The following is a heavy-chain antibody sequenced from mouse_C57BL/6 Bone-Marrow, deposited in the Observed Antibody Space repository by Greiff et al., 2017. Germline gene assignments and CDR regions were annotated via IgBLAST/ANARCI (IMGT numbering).Heavy chain of an antibody. D-gene: IGHD3-1*01. V-gene: IGHV5-9*01. CDR1: GFTFSSYT. CDR3: ARHRGYRFDY. Sequence: EVQVVESGGGLVKPGGSLKLSCAASGFTFSSYTMSWVRQTPEKRLEWVATISGGGGNTYYPDSVKGRCTISRDNAKNTLYLQMSSLRSEDTALYYCARHRGYRFDYWGQGTTLTVSS. CDR2: ISGGGGNT. J-gene: IGHJ2*01.